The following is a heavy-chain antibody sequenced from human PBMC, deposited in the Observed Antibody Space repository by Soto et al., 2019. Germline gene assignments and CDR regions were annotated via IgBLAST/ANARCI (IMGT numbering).Heavy chain of an antibody. J-gene: IGHJ3*02. CDR1: GFTFSSYS. CDR2: ISSSSSYI. V-gene: IGHV3-21*01. D-gene: IGHD3-9*01. CDR3: ARDEGNYDSLTGYYADAFDI. Sequence: EVQLVESGGGLVKPGGSLRLSCAASGFTFSSYSMNWVRQAPGKGLVWVSSISSSSSYIYYADSVKGRFTISRDNAKNSLYLQMNSLRAEDTAVYYCARDEGNYDSLTGYYADAFDIWGQGTMVTVSS.